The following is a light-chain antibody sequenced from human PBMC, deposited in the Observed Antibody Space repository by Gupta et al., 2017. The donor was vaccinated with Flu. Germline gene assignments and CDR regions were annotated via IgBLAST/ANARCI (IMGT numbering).Light chain of an antibody. J-gene: IGLJ2*01. CDR3: QSYDSSLSGHVV. CDR2: GNS. Sequence: TISCTGSSYNIGAGYDVHWYQQLPGTAPKLLIYGNSNRPSGVPDRFSGSKSGTSASLDITGLQAEDEADYYCQSYDSSLSGHVVFGGGTKLTVL. V-gene: IGLV1-40*01. CDR1: SYNIGAGYD.